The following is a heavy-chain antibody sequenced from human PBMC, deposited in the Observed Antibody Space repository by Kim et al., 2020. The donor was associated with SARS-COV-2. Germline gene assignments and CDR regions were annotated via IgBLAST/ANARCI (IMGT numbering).Heavy chain of an antibody. J-gene: IGHJ6*02. CDR3: ARDGPYYYGSGSYYNSPYYYYGMDV. V-gene: IGHV1-2*04. Sequence: ASVKVSCKASGYTFTGYYMHWVRQAPGQGLEWMGWINPNSGGTNYAQKFQGWVTMTRDTSISTAYMELSRLRSDDTAVYYCARDGPYYYGSGSYYNSPYYYYGMDVWGQGTTVTVSS. CDR1: GYTFTGYY. CDR2: INPNSGGT. D-gene: IGHD3-10*01.